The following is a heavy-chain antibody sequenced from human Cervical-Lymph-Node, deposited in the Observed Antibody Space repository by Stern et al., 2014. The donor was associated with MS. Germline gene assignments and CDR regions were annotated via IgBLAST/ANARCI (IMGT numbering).Heavy chain of an antibody. CDR3: ASHRKLYYDDSGYYYGFDY. V-gene: IGHV1-24*01. Sequence: QVQLVESGAEVKKSGASVKVSCKVSGYMLTEVSMHWVRQAPGKGLEWMGGFDPEDDKTIYAQKFQGRVTMTEDTSTDTAYMELSTLRSEDTAVYYCASHRKLYYDDSGYYYGFDYWGQGTLVTVSS. CDR1: GYMLTEVS. D-gene: IGHD3-22*01. CDR2: FDPEDDKT. J-gene: IGHJ4*02.